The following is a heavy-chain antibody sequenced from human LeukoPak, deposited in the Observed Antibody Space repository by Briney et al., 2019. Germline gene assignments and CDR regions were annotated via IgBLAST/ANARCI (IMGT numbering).Heavy chain of an antibody. CDR1: GFSLSTSGMG. J-gene: IGHJ4*02. V-gene: IGHV2-5*02. CDR2: IYWDDDN. D-gene: IGHD3-22*01. Sequence: GPTLVKPTQTLTLTCTFSGFSLSTSGMGVGWVRQPPGKALERLALIYWDDDNRYNPSLKNRLSITKDTPKNLVVLTMTNMDPVDTATYYCAHVAKFYFDSSGYSLGYFDYWGQGTLVTVSS. CDR3: AHVAKFYFDSSGYSLGYFDY.